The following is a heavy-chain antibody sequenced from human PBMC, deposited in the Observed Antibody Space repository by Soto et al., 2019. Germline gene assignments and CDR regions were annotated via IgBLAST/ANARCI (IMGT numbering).Heavy chain of an antibody. Sequence: QVQLQESGPGLVKPSQTLSLTCTVSGGSISSGGYYWSWIRQHPGKGLEWIGYIYYSGSTYYNPSLKSRVTLSVDTSKNQFALKLSSVTAADTAVYYCARDPAFYGTVTTPHYYYYGMDVWGQGTTVTVSS. CDR3: ARDPAFYGTVTTPHYYYYGMDV. V-gene: IGHV4-31*03. D-gene: IGHD4-17*01. CDR1: GGSISSGGYY. J-gene: IGHJ6*02. CDR2: IYYSGST.